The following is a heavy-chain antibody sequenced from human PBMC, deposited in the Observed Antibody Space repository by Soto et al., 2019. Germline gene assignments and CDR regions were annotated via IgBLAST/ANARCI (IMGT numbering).Heavy chain of an antibody. Sequence: PGESLKISCQASGYTFTKYWVGWVRQMPGKGLEWMGIIYPDDSDTRYSPSFQGHVTISADKSISTAYLQWSSLKASNSATYYCARRDMLTGYVYFDYWGQGTQVTVSS. V-gene: IGHV5-51*01. D-gene: IGHD3-9*01. CDR3: ARRDMLTGYVYFDY. CDR1: GYTFTKYW. J-gene: IGHJ4*02. CDR2: IYPDDSDT.